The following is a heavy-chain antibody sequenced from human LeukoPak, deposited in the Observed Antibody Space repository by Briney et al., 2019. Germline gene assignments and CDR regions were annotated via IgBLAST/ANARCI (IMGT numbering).Heavy chain of an antibody. CDR1: GVSVSSGSFY. CDR3: AISYCGSDCYSGTYWYFDL. V-gene: IGHV4-61*03. D-gene: IGHD2-21*02. Sequence: SEPLSLTCTVSGVSVSSGSFYWSWIRQPPGKVLEWIGYISDSGSINHNHSIKSRVTIAADTSKNHFSLNPSSVPAADKAVYYTAISYCGSDCYSGTYWYFDLWGRGTLVTVSS. CDR2: ISDSGSI. J-gene: IGHJ2*01.